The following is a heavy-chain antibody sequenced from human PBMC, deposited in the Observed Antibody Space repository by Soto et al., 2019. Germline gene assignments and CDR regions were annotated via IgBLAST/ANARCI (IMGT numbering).Heavy chain of an antibody. V-gene: IGHV6-1*01. Sequence: SPTLSLTCAISGDSVSSNSAAWNWIRQSPSRGLEWLGRTYYRSKWYNDYAVSVKSRITINPDTSKNQFSLQLNSVTPEDTAVYYCARSPAYCSGGSCYSEFDYWGQGTLVTVSS. CDR1: GDSVSSNSAA. CDR3: ARSPAYCSGGSCYSEFDY. D-gene: IGHD2-15*01. J-gene: IGHJ4*02. CDR2: TYYRSKWYN.